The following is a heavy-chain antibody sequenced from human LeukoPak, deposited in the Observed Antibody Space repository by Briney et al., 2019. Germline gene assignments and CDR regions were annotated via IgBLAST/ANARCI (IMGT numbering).Heavy chain of an antibody. CDR1: GYTLTELS. D-gene: IGHD3-10*01. V-gene: IGHV1-24*01. CDR2: FDPEDGET. J-gene: IGHJ3*02. Sequence: ASVKVSCKVSGYTLTELSMHWVRQAPGKGLEWMGGFDPEDGETIYAQKFQGRVTMTEDTSTDTAYMELSSLRSEDTAVYYCATDVLLWFGTRGDAFDIWGQGTMVTVSS. CDR3: ATDVLLWFGTRGDAFDI.